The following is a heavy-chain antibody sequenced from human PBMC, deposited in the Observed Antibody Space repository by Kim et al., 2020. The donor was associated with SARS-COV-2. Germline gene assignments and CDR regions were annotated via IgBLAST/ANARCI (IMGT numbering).Heavy chain of an antibody. J-gene: IGHJ6*02. D-gene: IGHD2-8*01. Sequence: GGSLRLSCAASGFTFNTYAMSWVRQAPGKGLEWVAFIWGSGGCASYADSVKVRVTISRDTAKNTLYVQMNILRVEDTAVSYCAKTGVANVGLPVGDVWG. CDR1: GFTFNTYA. CDR3: AKTGVANVGLPVGDV. CDR2: IWGSGGCA. V-gene: IGHV3-23*01.